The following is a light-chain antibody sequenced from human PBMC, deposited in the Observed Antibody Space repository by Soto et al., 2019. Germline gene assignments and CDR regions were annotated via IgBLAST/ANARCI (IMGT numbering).Light chain of an antibody. CDR1: NSNIGTNT. Sequence: QSVLTQPPSASGTPGQRVTISCSASNSNIGTNTVNWYQQLPGTAPKLLIYSNNQWPSGVPDRFSGSRSGTSASLAISGLQSEDKADYYCAAWDDSLNGVVFSGGTKLTVL. CDR3: AAWDDSLNGVV. CDR2: SNN. J-gene: IGLJ2*01. V-gene: IGLV1-44*01.